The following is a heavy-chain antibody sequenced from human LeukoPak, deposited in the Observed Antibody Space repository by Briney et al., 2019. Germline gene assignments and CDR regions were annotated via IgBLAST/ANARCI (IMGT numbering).Heavy chain of an antibody. V-gene: IGHV1-69*13. J-gene: IGHJ4*02. CDR3: ARAFGYSYGSPGYFDY. CDR2: IIPIFGTA. Sequence: SVKVSCKASGGTFSSYAISWVRQAPGQGLEWMGGIIPIFGTANYAQKFQGRVTITADESTSTAYMELSSLRSEDTAVYYCARAFGYSYGSPGYFDYWGQGTLVTVSS. D-gene: IGHD5-18*01. CDR1: GGTFSSYA.